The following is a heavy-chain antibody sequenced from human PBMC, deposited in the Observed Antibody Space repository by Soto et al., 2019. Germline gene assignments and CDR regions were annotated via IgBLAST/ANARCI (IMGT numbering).Heavy chain of an antibody. Sequence: GESLKISCKGSGYTFTNYWIVWVRQIPGKGLEWMGIIYPGDSDTRYSPSFQGQVTISADRSISTAYLQWSSLKASDTGMYYCARYPTLTDYFFHGMDVWGQGTTGTAP. CDR3: ARYPTLTDYFFHGMDV. CDR2: IYPGDSDT. J-gene: IGHJ6*02. V-gene: IGHV5-51*01. D-gene: IGHD4-17*01. CDR1: GYTFTNYW.